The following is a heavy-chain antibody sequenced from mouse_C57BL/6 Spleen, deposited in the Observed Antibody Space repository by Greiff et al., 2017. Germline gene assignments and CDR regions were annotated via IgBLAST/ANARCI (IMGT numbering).Heavy chain of an antibody. D-gene: IGHD1-1*01. Sequence: QVQLKESGPELVKPGASVKISCKASGYAFSSSWMNWVKQRPGKGLEWIGRIYPGDGDTNYNGKFKGKATLTADKSSSTAYMQLSSLTSEDSAVYFCAPSTVVAYYYAVDYWGQGTSVTVSS. V-gene: IGHV1-82*01. CDR1: GYAFSSSW. CDR3: APSTVVAYYYAVDY. J-gene: IGHJ4*01. CDR2: IYPGDGDT.